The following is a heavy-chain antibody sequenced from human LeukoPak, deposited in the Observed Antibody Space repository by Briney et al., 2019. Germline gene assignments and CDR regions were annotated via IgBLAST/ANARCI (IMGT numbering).Heavy chain of an antibody. D-gene: IGHD5-24*01. CDR3: ARFGRRDGYNYFDY. V-gene: IGHV1-69*13. CDR1: GGTFSSYA. CDR2: IIPIFGTA. Sequence: ASVKVSCKASGGTFSSYAISWVRQAPGQGLEWMEGIIPIFGTANYAQKFQGRVTITADESTSTAYMELSSLRSEDTAVYYCARFGRRDGYNYFDYWGQGTLVTVSS. J-gene: IGHJ4*02.